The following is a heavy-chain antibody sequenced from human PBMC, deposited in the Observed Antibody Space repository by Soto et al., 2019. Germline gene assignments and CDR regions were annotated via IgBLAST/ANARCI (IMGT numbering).Heavy chain of an antibody. CDR1: GYTFTDDG. J-gene: IGHJ4*02. CDR3: VRDHRSGWYYFNY. Sequence: QVQLVQSGAQAKKPGASVKVSFRASGYTFTDDGVTWGRQAPGQGLECMGWISAYNGNTFYPQNLQRKVIITTDSSATRAYVELRSLSSADTPMYCCVRDHRSGWYYFNYWGEGTLVTVSS. D-gene: IGHD6-19*01. CDR2: ISAYNGNT. V-gene: IGHV1-18*01.